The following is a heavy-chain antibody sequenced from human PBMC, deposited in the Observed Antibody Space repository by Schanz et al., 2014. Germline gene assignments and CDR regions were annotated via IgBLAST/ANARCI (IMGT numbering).Heavy chain of an antibody. J-gene: IGHJ3*02. D-gene: IGHD4-17*01. CDR1: GFIFGSSV. V-gene: IGHV3-23*04. CDR3: ARKMKLGVYGGKGHDSLDI. Sequence: EVQLVESGGGLVQPGGSLRLSCTASGFIFGSSVMAWVRQAPGKGLEWVSGITGASDHIDYAESVKGRFTISRDNSKNTLYLQMNSLRPEDTAVYYCARKMKLGVYGGKGHDSLDIWGQGTMVTVSS. CDR2: ITGASDHI.